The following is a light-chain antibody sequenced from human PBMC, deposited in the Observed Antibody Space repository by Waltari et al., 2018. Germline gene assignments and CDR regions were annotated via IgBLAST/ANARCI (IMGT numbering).Light chain of an antibody. CDR1: QSVVTY. J-gene: IGKJ4*01. V-gene: IGKV3-11*01. CDR3: QQRASSWVT. Sequence: IVLTQSPATLSLSPGERATLSCRASQSVVTYLAWFQQKPGQAPRLLMYDVSKRATGIPARFSGSGSGTDFTLTISSLETEDFGVYYCQQRASSWVTFGGGTKVDIK. CDR2: DVS.